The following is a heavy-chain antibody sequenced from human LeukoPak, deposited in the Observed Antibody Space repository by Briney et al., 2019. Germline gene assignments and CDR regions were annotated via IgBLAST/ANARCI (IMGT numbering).Heavy chain of an antibody. D-gene: IGHD3-3*01. J-gene: IGHJ5*02. CDR2: ISDSGRNT. CDR3: ASSHYDFWSGYSA. Sequence: PGGSLRLSCAASGFIFSNYAMSWVRQAPGKGLEWVSSISDSGRNTYYADSVKGRFTISRDNSKNTLFLQMNSLRPDDTAVYYCASSHYDFWSGYSAWGQGTLVTVSS. V-gene: IGHV3-23*01. CDR1: GFIFSNYA.